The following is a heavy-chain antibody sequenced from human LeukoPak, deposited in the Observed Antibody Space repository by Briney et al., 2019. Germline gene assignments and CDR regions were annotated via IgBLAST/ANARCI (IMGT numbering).Heavy chain of an antibody. V-gene: IGHV4-59*01. CDR2: IDDSGNT. D-gene: IGHD1-26*01. J-gene: IGHJ6*03. CDR1: GGSIKRSY. CDR3: ARDWCGAAFPYVDA. Sequence: PSETLSLTCLVSGGSIKRSYWTWIRQAPGKGLEWIGNIDDSGNTNYSPSLKSRVTISLDTSKNQFSLRVTSVTAADRGLYFCARDWCGAAFPYVDAWGKGVTVTVSS.